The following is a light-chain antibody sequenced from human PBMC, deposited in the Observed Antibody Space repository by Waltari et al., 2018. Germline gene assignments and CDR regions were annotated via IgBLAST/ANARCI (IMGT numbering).Light chain of an antibody. CDR2: DAS. Sequence: DIQMTQSPSSLSASVGDRVTISCQATQDISNSLNWYQQKPGKAPKLLIYDASNLETGVPSRFSGSGSGTDFTCTISSLQPEDIATYYCQQYDNLLPITFGQGTRLEIK. CDR1: QDISNS. J-gene: IGKJ5*01. V-gene: IGKV1-33*01. CDR3: QQYDNLLPIT.